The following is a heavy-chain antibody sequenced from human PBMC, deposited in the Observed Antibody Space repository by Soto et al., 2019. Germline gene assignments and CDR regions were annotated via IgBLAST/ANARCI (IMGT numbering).Heavy chain of an antibody. CDR3: SSSFCNSTTCYGIDP. Sequence: SETLSLTCSVSGGSISSTGYYWGWIRQPPGKGLEWMGSIYHSGSTFHNPPLKSRVTISVDTSKNQFSLKLSSVTAAETAVYYCSSSFCNSTTCYGIDPRGRGTPVTVS. V-gene: IGHV4-39*07. D-gene: IGHD2-2*01. CDR2: IYHSGST. J-gene: IGHJ5*02. CDR1: GGSISSTGYY.